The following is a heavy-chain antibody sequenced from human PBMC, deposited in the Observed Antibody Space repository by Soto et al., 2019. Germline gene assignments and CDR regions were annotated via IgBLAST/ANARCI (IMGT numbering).Heavy chain of an antibody. J-gene: IGHJ3*02. CDR2: ISGGGDGT. Sequence: EVQLLESGGGLVQPGGSLRLSCAASGFTFGNYAMIWVRQAPGEGLEWVSTISGGGDGTYYADSVRGRFTISRENSRNTVYLQMNSLRAEDTAVYYCAKKGLGSLATYCSTGDCHYAFDIWGQGTMVTGSS. D-gene: IGHD2-15*01. CDR3: AKKGLGSLATYCSTGDCHYAFDI. CDR1: GFTFGNYA. V-gene: IGHV3-23*01.